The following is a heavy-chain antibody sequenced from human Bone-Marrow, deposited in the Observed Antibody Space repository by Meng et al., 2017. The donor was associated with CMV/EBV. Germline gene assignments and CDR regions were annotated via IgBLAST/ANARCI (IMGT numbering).Heavy chain of an antibody. V-gene: IGHV3-23*01. CDR2: ISGGGGRT. D-gene: IGHD2-21*01. CDR1: GFTFRSYV. J-gene: IGHJ4*02. Sequence: GESLKISCAASGFTFRSYVMSWVRQAPGKGLEWVSTISGGGGRTYYADFVEGRFTIDRDNFKNTLYLQMNSLRAEDTALYFCARELPIAYGVPDYWGQGALVTVSS. CDR3: ARELPIAYGVPDY.